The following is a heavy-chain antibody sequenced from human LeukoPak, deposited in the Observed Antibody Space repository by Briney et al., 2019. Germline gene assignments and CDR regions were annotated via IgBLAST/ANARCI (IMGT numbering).Heavy chain of an antibody. CDR3: AGLTYYYDSSGYPRSHYYYYGMDV. V-gene: IGHV1-3*01. CDR1: GYTFTSYA. D-gene: IGHD3-22*01. Sequence: ASVKVSCKASGYTFTSYAMHWVRQAPGQRLEWMGWINAGNGNTKYSQKFQGRVTIARDTSASTAYMELSSLRSEDTAVYYCAGLTYYYDSSGYPRSHYYYYGMDVWGQGTTVTVSS. J-gene: IGHJ6*02. CDR2: INAGNGNT.